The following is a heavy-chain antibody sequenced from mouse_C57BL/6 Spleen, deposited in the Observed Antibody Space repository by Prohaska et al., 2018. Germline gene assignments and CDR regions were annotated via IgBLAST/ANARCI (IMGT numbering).Heavy chain of an antibody. V-gene: IGHV1-76*01. J-gene: IGHJ2*01. CDR3: ARGGPLPHYFDY. Sequence: QVQLKQSGAELVRPGASVKLSCKASGYTFTDYYINWVKQRPGQGLEWIARIYPGSGNTYYNEKFKGKATLTAEKSSSTAYMQLSSLTSEDSAVYFCARGGPLPHYFDYWGQGTTLTVSS. CDR2: IYPGSGNT. CDR1: GYTFTDYY. D-gene: IGHD2-1*01.